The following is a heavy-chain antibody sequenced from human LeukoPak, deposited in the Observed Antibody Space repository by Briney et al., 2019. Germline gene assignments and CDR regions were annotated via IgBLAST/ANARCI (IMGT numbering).Heavy chain of an antibody. Sequence: GGSLRLSCAASGFTFSSSWMSWVRQAPGKGLEWVSLIYSGDTTYYADSVKGRFTVSRDNSKNTLYLQMNNLRAEDTAVYYCATVLSDSRGWYHFDNWGQGTLVTVSS. V-gene: IGHV3-53*01. CDR2: IYSGDTT. CDR3: ATVLSDSRGWYHFDN. J-gene: IGHJ4*02. D-gene: IGHD6-19*01. CDR1: GFTFSSSW.